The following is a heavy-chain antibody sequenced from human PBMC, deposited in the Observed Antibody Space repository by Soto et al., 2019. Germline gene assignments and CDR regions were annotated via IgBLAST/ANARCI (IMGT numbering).Heavy chain of an antibody. V-gene: IGHV4-30-4*01. Sequence: PSETLSLTCTVSGGSISSGDYYWSWIRQPPGKGLEWIGYIYYSGSTYYNPSLKSRVTISVDTSKNQFSLKLSSVTAADTAVYYCARGEEWLVPNFDSWGQGTLVTVSS. CDR1: GGSISSGDYY. CDR2: IYYSGST. D-gene: IGHD6-19*01. CDR3: ARGEEWLVPNFDS. J-gene: IGHJ4*02.